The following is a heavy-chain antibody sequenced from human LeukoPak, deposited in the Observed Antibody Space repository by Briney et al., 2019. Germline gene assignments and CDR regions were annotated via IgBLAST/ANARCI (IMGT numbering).Heavy chain of an antibody. V-gene: IGHV3-30*03. CDR2: ISDNGRRT. J-gene: IGHJ4*02. CDR1: GFSFTKHG. CDR3: ARDFSSHWSLDH. D-gene: IGHD1-1*01. Sequence: GGSLRLSCAASGFSFTKHGMHWVRQAPGEGLEWVAFISDNGRRTYYTESVKGRFTISRDDSTNTLSLQVNSLRTEDTAVYYCARDFSSHWSLDHWGQGALVTVSS.